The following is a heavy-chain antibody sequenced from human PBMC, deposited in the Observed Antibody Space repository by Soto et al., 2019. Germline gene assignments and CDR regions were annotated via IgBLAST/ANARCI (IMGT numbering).Heavy chain of an antibody. CDR3: AREHYDSSGYYRPHFFDY. CDR2: IWYDGSNK. Sequence: GGSLRLSCAASGFTFSSYGMHWVRQAPGKGLEWVAVIWYDGSNKYYADSVKGRSTISRDNSKNTLYLQMNSLRAEDTAVYYCAREHYDSSGYYRPHFFDYWGQGTLVTVSS. V-gene: IGHV3-33*01. J-gene: IGHJ4*02. CDR1: GFTFSSYG. D-gene: IGHD3-22*01.